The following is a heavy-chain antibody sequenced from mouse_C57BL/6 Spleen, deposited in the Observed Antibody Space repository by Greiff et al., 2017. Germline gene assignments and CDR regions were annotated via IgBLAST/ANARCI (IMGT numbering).Heavy chain of an antibody. D-gene: IGHD2-5*01. V-gene: IGHV1-39*01. J-gene: IGHJ2*01. CDR1: GYSFTDYN. CDR3: ARRSNFFYSFDY. Sequence: EVQLQQSGAELVKPGASVKMSCKASGYSFTDYNMNWVKQSHGKSLEWIGEIHPDNGATNYNPKFKGKATLTVDKSSNTDYLQLNRITSEDSAVYYCARRSNFFYSFDYWGQGTTLTVSS. CDR2: IHPDNGAT.